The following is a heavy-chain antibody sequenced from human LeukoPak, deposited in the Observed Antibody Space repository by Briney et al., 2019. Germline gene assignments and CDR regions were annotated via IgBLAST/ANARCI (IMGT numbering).Heavy chain of an antibody. CDR2: ITSSSTAT. CDR3: ARGVDN. V-gene: IGHV3-48*01. CDR1: GFTFSSYS. J-gene: IGHJ4*02. Sequence: PGGSLRLSCAASGFTFSSYSMNWVRQAPGKGLEWVSHITSSSTATYYADSVKGRFTISRDNAKNSLYLQVDSLRAEDTAVYYCARGVDNWGQGTLVTVSS.